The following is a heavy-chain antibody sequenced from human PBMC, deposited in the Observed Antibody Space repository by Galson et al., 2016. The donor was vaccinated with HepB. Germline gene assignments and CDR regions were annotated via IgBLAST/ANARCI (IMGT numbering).Heavy chain of an antibody. CDR3: ATLGDRSPYFQGNDFDI. V-gene: IGHV1-69*13. Sequence: SVKVSCKASGGTFATTSLSWVRQAPGQGLEWTGGIIPVLATAAYGQKFQDRVTITADESTMTTYMEVSSLRSEDTAVYYCATLGDRSPYFQGNDFDIWGQGTMVTVS. D-gene: IGHD3-22*01. CDR2: IIPVLATA. CDR1: GGTFATTS. J-gene: IGHJ3*02.